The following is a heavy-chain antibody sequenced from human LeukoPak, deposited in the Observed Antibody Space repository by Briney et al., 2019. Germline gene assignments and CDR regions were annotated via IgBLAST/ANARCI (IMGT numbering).Heavy chain of an antibody. CDR1: GGIFSNYA. CDR2: IIPIFDIA. V-gene: IGHV1-69*17. CDR3: AGRGAATGPPRFDY. D-gene: IGHD6-13*01. Sequence: ASVKVSCKASGGIFSNYAISWVRQAPGQGLEWIGGIIPIFDIANYAQKFQGRVTITADKSTTTVYMELSSLRFEDTAMYYCAGRGAATGPPRFDYWGQGTLVAVSS. J-gene: IGHJ4*02.